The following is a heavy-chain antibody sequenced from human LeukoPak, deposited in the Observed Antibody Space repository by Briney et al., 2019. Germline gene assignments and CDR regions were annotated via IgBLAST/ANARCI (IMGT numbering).Heavy chain of an antibody. CDR3: ARGYYGDYRWFDP. CDR2: INHRGST. CDR1: GGSFSDYY. D-gene: IGHD4-17*01. J-gene: IGHJ5*02. V-gene: IGHV4-34*01. Sequence: SETLSLTCAVYGGSFSDYYWSWIRQPPGEGLEWIGEINHRGSTNYNPSLKSRVTISVDTSKNQFSLKLSSVTAADTAVYCCARGYYGDYRWFDPWGQGTLVTVSS.